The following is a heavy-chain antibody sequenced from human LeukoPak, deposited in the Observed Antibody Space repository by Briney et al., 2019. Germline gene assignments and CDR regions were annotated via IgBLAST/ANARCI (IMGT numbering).Heavy chain of an antibody. CDR2: ISYEGSNK. D-gene: IGHD1-26*01. J-gene: IGHJ4*02. Sequence: PGGSLRLSCAVSGFTSSNNAMHWVRQAPGMGLEWVAVISYEGSNKYYADSVKGRFTISRDNSKNTLYLQMNSLRAEDTAVYYCARGGRVEWELLLPAYWGQGTLVTVSS. CDR3: ARGGRVEWELLLPAY. V-gene: IGHV3-30-3*01. CDR1: GFTSSNNA.